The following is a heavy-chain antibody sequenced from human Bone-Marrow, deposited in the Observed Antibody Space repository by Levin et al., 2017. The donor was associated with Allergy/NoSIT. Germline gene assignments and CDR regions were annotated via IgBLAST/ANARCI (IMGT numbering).Heavy chain of an antibody. CDR3: ARDYGSSREFDS. Sequence: GGSLRLSCKASGSIFTDHYMHWVRQAPGQGLEWMGWIIPYSGDTNYEQKFQGRVTMTRDTTITTVYMELASLTPDDTAIYYCARDYGSSREFDSWGQGTLVTVSS. CDR2: IIPYSGDT. V-gene: IGHV1-2*02. D-gene: IGHD1-26*01. J-gene: IGHJ4*02. CDR1: GSIFTDHY.